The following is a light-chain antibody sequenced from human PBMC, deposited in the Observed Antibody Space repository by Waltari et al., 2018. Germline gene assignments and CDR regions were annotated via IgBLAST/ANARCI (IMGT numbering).Light chain of an antibody. CDR3: QQDNSYSWT. J-gene: IGKJ1*01. V-gene: IGKV1-5*03. CDR1: QSIRSW. CDR2: KAS. Sequence: DIQMTQSPSTLSASVGDRVTITCRASQSIRSWLAWYQQKPGKAPKLLIYKASSLESGVPSRFSGSGSGTEFTLTISRLQPDDFATYYCQQDNSYSWTFGQGTKVEIK.